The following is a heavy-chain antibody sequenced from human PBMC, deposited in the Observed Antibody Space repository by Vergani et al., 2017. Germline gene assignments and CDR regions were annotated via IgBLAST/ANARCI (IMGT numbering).Heavy chain of an antibody. CDR3: ARRRLWATVVTPGYYGMDV. D-gene: IGHD4-23*01. J-gene: IGHJ6*02. V-gene: IGHV4-34*01. CDR2: INHSGST. Sequence: QVQLQQWGAGLLKPSETLSLTCAVYGGSFSGYYWSWIRQPPGKGLEWIGEINHSGSTNYNPSLKSRVTISVDTSKSQFSLKLSSVTAADTAVYYCARRRLWATVVTPGYYGMDVWGQGTTVTVSS. CDR1: GGSFSGYY.